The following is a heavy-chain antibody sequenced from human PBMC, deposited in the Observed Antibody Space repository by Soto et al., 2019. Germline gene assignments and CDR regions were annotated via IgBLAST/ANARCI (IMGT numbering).Heavy chain of an antibody. CDR1: GGTFSSDA. CDR3: ARDGYNFGDAFDI. V-gene: IGHV1-69*06. CDR2: IIPIFGTA. J-gene: IGHJ3*02. Sequence: QVQLVQSGAEVKKPGSSVKVSCKASGGTFSSDAISWVRQAPGQGLEWMGGIIPIFGTANYAQKFQGRVTITADKSTSTAYMVLSSLRSEDTAVYYCARDGYNFGDAFDIWGQGTMVTVSS. D-gene: IGHD5-12*01.